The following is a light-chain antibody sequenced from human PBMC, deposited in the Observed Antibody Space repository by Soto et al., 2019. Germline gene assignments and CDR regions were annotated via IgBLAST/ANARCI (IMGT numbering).Light chain of an antibody. CDR1: QRVSGS. V-gene: IGKV3-15*01. CDR3: QQYSQWPRT. Sequence: EVGLTQSPATLSVSPGESATLSCRASQRVSGSVAWYLQKPGQAPRLLIYTTSNRATGVPARFSGSGFGTEFTLTISSLQSEDFAVYYCQQYSQWPRTFGQGTKVEIK. J-gene: IGKJ1*01. CDR2: TTS.